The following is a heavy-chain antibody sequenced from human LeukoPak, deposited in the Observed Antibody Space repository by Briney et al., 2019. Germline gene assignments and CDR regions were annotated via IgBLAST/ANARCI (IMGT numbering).Heavy chain of an antibody. CDR3: ARGGITMVRGIIN. J-gene: IGHJ4*02. CDR2: IYYSGNT. D-gene: IGHD3-10*01. CDR1: GDSISTSNSY. V-gene: IGHV4-39*01. Sequence: SETLSLTCTVSGDSISTSNSYWGWIRQPPGKGLEWIGSIYYSGNTYYNASLKSRVTISVDTSKNQFSLRLSSVTAADTAVYYCARGGITMVRGIINWGQGTLVTVSS.